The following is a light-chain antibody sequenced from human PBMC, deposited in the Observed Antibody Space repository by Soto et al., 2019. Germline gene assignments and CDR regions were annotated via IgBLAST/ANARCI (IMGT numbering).Light chain of an antibody. Sequence: EIVLTQSPGTLSLSPGERATLSCRASQSVSSSYLAWYQQKPGQAPRLLIYGASSRDTGIPDRFSGSGSGTDFTLTISRLEPEDFAVYYCQQYGSSPQTFVQGTKVEIK. CDR3: QQYGSSPQT. V-gene: IGKV3-20*01. CDR1: QSVSSSY. CDR2: GAS. J-gene: IGKJ1*01.